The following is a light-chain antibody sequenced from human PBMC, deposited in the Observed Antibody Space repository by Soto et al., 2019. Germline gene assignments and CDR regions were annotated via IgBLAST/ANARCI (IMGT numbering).Light chain of an antibody. CDR1: VGL. CDR2: DDT. Sequence: QSALTQPASVSGSPGQSITISCTGTVGLVSWYQQHPGKVPKLIIYDDTKRPSGVSSRFSGSKSGNTASLTISGLQTEDEADYYCCLYVGGRTYLFGTGTRSPS. J-gene: IGLJ1*01. V-gene: IGLV2-23*01. CDR3: CLYVGGRTYL.